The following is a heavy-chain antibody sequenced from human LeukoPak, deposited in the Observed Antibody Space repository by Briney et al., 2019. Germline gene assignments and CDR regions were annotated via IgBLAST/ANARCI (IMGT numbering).Heavy chain of an antibody. CDR2: INHSGST. J-gene: IGHJ5*02. CDR1: GFTFSDHY. Sequence: GSLRLSCAASGFTFSDHYMSWIRQPPGKGLEWIGEINHSGSTNYNPSLKSRVTISVDTSKNQFSLKLSSVTAADTAVYYCARNYGSGSYYNENWFDPWGQGTLVTVSS. D-gene: IGHD3-10*01. V-gene: IGHV4-34*01. CDR3: ARNYGSGSYYNENWFDP.